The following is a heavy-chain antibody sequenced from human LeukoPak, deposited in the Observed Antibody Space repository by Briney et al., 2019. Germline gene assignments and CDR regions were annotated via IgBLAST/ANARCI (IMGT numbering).Heavy chain of an antibody. D-gene: IGHD6-19*01. Sequence: SEILSLTCTVSGYSISSGYYWGWIRQPPGKGLEWIGSIYYSGSTYYNPSLKSRVTISVDTSKNQFSLKLSSVTAADTAVYYCARQGSSGWHAFDIWGQGAMVTVSS. CDR3: ARQGSSGWHAFDI. V-gene: IGHV4-38-2*02. J-gene: IGHJ3*02. CDR1: GYSISSGYY. CDR2: IYYSGST.